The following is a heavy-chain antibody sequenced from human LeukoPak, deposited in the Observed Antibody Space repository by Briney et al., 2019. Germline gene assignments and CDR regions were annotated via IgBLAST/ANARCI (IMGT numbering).Heavy chain of an antibody. J-gene: IGHJ4*02. Sequence: SETLSLTCAVYGGSFSGYYWSWIRQPPGKGLEWIGEINHSGSSNYNPSLKSRVTISVDTSKNQFSLKLSSVTAADTAVYYCARYNWNYGDHYWGQGTLVTVSS. V-gene: IGHV4-34*01. CDR1: GGSFSGYY. D-gene: IGHD1-7*01. CDR2: INHSGSS. CDR3: ARYNWNYGDHY.